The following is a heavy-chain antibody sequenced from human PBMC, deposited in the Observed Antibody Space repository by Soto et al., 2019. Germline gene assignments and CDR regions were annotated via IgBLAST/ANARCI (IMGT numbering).Heavy chain of an antibody. CDR2: MNPNSGNT. D-gene: IGHD4-4*01. J-gene: IGHJ2*01. CDR1: GYTFTSYD. Sequence: ASVKVSCKASGYTFTSYDINWVRQATGQWLKCMGWMNPNSGNTGYAQKFQGRVTMTRNTSISTAYMELSSLRSEDTAVYYCARETNVTSPFSGYLALGGGGP. V-gene: IGHV1-8*01. CDR3: ARETNVTSPFSGYLAL.